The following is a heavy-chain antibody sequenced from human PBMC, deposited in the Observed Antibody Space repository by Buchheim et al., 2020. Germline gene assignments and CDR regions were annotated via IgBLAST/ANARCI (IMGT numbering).Heavy chain of an antibody. CDR1: GGSISSYF. Sequence: QVQLQESGPGLVKPSETLSLTCTVSGGSISSYFWSWIRQPPGKGLEWIGNIYHSGTTNYNPSFNSRVTISVATSKRPFSLKLSSVTAADTAVYYCARSGYDSSGYQFDHWGQGT. CDR2: IYHSGTT. D-gene: IGHD3-22*01. V-gene: IGHV4-59*01. CDR3: ARSGYDSSGYQFDH. J-gene: IGHJ4*02.